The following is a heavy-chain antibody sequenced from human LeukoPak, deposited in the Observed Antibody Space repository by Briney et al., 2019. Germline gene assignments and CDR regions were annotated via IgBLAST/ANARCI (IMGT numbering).Heavy chain of an antibody. V-gene: IGHV4-39*07. J-gene: IGHJ4*02. CDR1: GGSISSSSYY. Sequence: SETLSLTCTVSGGSISSSSYYWGWIRQPPGKGLEWIGSIYYSGSTYYNPSLKSRVTISVDTSKNQFSLKLSSVTAADTAVYYCARGVRAARREGSYFDYWGQGTLVTVSS. CDR3: ARGVRAARREGSYFDY. D-gene: IGHD6-6*01. CDR2: IYYSGST.